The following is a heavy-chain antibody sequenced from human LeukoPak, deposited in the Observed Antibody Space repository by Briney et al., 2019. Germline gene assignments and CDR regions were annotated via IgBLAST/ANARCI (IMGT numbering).Heavy chain of an antibody. V-gene: IGHV4-59*01. CDR3: AGSHIAAAGGWFDP. CDR1: GGSISSYY. J-gene: IGHJ5*02. D-gene: IGHD6-13*01. CDR2: IYYSGST. Sequence: SETLSLTCTVSGGSISSYYWSWIRQPPGKGLEWIGYIYYSGSTNYNPSLKSRVTISVDTSKNQFSPKLSSVTAADTAVYYCAGSHIAAAGGWFDPWGQGTLVTVSS.